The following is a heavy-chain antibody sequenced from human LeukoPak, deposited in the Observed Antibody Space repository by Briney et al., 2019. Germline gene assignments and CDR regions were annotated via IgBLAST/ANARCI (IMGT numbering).Heavy chain of an antibody. J-gene: IGHJ4*02. CDR1: GYSFNNYW. CDR3: ARRRDGYNIDY. CDR2: IYPGDSDT. V-gene: IGHV5-51*01. D-gene: IGHD5-24*01. Sequence: GESLKISCKGSGYSFNNYWIAWVRQMPGKGLEWMGIIYPGDSDTKYSPSFQGQVTFSADKSISTAYLQWSSLKASDTAMYYCARRRDGYNIDYWGRGTLVTVSS.